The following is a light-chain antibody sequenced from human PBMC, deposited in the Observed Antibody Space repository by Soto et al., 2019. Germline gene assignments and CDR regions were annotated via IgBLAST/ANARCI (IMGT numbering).Light chain of an antibody. CDR3: QQYNRWYT. CDR1: QSLTSN. CDR2: GAT. Sequence: EIVMTQSPATLSVSPGERATLSCRVSQSLTSNLAWYQQKPGQAPRLLIYGATTRAPGIPARFSGSGSGTEFTLTISSLQSEDFAVYYCQQYNRWYTFGQGTKLEIK. V-gene: IGKV3D-15*01. J-gene: IGKJ2*01.